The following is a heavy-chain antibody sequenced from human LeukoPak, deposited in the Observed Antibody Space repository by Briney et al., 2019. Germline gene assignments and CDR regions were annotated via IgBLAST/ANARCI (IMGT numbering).Heavy chain of an antibody. CDR3: ARESVRFCSGGTCYSRRAFDY. D-gene: IGHD2-15*01. J-gene: IGHJ4*02. V-gene: IGHV3-48*03. CDR2: ISSSGNNM. CDR1: GFTFSSYE. Sequence: PGGSLRLSCAASGFTFSSYEMNWVRQAPGKGLEWVSYISSSGNNMYYADSVKGRFTIARDNAKNSLYLQMNSLRAEDTAVYYCARESVRFCSGGTCYSRRAFDYSGQGTLVTVSS.